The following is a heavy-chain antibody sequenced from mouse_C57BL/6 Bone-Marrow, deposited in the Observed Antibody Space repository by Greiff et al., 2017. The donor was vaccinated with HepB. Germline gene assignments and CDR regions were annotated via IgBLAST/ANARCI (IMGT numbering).Heavy chain of an antibody. V-gene: IGHV1-5*01. D-gene: IGHD4-1*01. J-gene: IGHJ3*01. CDR1: GYTFTSYW. CDR2: IYPGNSDT. Sequence: DVQLQESGTVLARPGASVKMSCKTSGYTFTSYWMHWVKQRPGQGLEWIGAIYPGNSDTSYNQKFKGKAKLTAVTSASTAYMELSSLTNEDSAVYYCTRKGWDGLPFAYWGQGTLVTVSA. CDR3: TRKGWDGLPFAY.